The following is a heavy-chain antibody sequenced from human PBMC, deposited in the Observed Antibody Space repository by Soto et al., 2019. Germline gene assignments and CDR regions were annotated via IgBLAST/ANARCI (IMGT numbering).Heavy chain of an antibody. CDR2: INPNSGST. V-gene: IGHV1-2*02. Sequence: ASVKVSCKASGYTFTVSCMHCVRQAPGQGLEWIGWINPNSGSTTYAQKFQGRVTMSRDTSISTAYLELSRLRSDATAVYHCASAPRSGWYRYWVKGTLVTVSS. J-gene: IGHJ4*02. D-gene: IGHD6-19*01. CDR1: GYTFTVSC. CDR3: ASAPRSGWYRY.